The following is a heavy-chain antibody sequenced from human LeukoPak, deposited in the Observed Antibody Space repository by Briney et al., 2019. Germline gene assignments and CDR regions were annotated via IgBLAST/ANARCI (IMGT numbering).Heavy chain of an antibody. CDR2: IKQDGSEK. CDR1: GFTFSSYW. V-gene: IGHV3-7*01. CDR3: AKDQEVGAHYETPLDY. J-gene: IGHJ4*02. D-gene: IGHD1-26*01. Sequence: GGSLRLSCAASGFTFSSYWMSWVRQAPGKGLEWVANIKQDGSEKYYVDSVKGRFTISRDNAKNSLYLQMSSLRAEDTAVYYCAKDQEVGAHYETPLDYWGQGTLVTVSS.